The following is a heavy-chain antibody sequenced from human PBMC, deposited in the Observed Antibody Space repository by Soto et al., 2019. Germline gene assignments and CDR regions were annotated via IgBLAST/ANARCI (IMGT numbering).Heavy chain of an antibody. J-gene: IGHJ5*02. CDR3: AASRYGYYDILTGPQVGWFDP. D-gene: IGHD3-9*01. V-gene: IGHV1-24*01. CDR1: GYTLTELS. Sequence: ASVKVSCKVSGYTLTELSMHWVRQAPGKGLEWIGGFDPEDGETIYAQKFQGRVTMTEDTSTDTAYMELSSLRSEDTAVYYCAASRYGYYDILTGPQVGWFDPWGQGTLVTVSS. CDR2: FDPEDGET.